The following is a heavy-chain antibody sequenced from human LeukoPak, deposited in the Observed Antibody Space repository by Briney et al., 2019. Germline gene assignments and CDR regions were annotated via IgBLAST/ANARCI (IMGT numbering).Heavy chain of an antibody. Sequence: PSETLSLTCAVYGGSFSGYYWSWIRQPPGKGLEWIGEINHSGITNYNPSLKSRVTISVDTSKNQFSLKLSSVTAADTAVYYCARGATGTTNHYYYYYYMDVWGKGTTVTVSS. CDR1: GGSFSGYY. V-gene: IGHV4-34*01. CDR3: ARGATGTTNHYYYYYYMDV. CDR2: INHSGIT. J-gene: IGHJ6*03. D-gene: IGHD1-7*01.